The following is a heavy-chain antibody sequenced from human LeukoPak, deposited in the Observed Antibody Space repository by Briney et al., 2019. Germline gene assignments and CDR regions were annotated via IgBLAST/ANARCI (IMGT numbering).Heavy chain of an antibody. J-gene: IGHJ4*02. Sequence: GRSLRLSCAASGFTFSSYAMHWVRQAPGKGLEWVAVISYDGSNKYYADSVKGRFTISRDNSKNTLYLQMNSLRAEDTAVYYCARYFGQMVRGVSDYWGQGTLVTVSS. CDR3: ARYFGQMVRGVSDY. D-gene: IGHD3-10*01. CDR2: ISYDGSNK. CDR1: GFTFSSYA. V-gene: IGHV3-30-3*01.